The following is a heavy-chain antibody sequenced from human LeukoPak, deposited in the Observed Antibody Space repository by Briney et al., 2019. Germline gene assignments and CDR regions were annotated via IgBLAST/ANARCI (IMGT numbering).Heavy chain of an antibody. D-gene: IGHD5-18*01. Sequence: HAGGSLRLSCAASGLTFSSYWMHWVRQAPGQGLVWVSRISNDGTTTTYADSVKGRFTISRDNAKNTLYLQMNSLRVEDTAIYYCAKMTAPAYWGQGTLVTVSS. V-gene: IGHV3-74*01. CDR3: AKMTAPAY. J-gene: IGHJ4*02. CDR2: ISNDGTTT. CDR1: GLTFSSYW.